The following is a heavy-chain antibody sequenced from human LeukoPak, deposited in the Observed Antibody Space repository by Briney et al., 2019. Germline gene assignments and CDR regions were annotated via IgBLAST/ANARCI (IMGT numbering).Heavy chain of an antibody. CDR3: ARLYGNYQNYFDY. CDR2: IYYSGST. D-gene: IGHD1-7*01. V-gene: IGHV4-39*07. Sequence: SETLSLTCTVSGGSISSSSYYWGWIRQPPGKGLEWIGSIYYSGSTYYNLSLKSRVTISVDTSKNQFSLKLSSVTAADTAVYYCARLYGNYQNYFDYWGQGTLVTVSS. J-gene: IGHJ4*02. CDR1: GGSISSSSYY.